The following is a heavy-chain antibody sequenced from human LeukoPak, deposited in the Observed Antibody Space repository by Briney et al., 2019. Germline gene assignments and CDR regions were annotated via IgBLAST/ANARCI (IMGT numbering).Heavy chain of an antibody. Sequence: TLSLTCTVSGGSISSGGYYWSWIRQHPGKGLEWIGYIYYSGSTYYNPSPKSRVTISVDTSKNQFSLKLSSVTAADTAVYYCARAVGATLHKLDPWGQGTLVTVSS. V-gene: IGHV4-31*03. CDR3: ARAVGATLHKLDP. CDR2: IYYSGST. CDR1: GGSISSGGYY. J-gene: IGHJ5*02. D-gene: IGHD1-26*01.